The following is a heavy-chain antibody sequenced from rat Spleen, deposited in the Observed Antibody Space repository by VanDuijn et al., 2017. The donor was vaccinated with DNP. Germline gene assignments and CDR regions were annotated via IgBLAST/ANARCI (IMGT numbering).Heavy chain of an antibody. CDR3: ARHRTIMPYYYVMDA. CDR1: GFTFSNYY. D-gene: IGHD1-12*01. CDR2: ISTSGSRA. J-gene: IGHJ4*01. V-gene: IGHV5-25*01. Sequence: EVQLVESGGGLVQPGRSMKLSCAASGFTFSNYYMAWVRQAPTKGLEWVASISTSGSRAYYPDSVKGRFSISRDNAKSTLYLQVNSLRSEDTATYYCARHRTIMPYYYVMDAWGQGASVTVSS.